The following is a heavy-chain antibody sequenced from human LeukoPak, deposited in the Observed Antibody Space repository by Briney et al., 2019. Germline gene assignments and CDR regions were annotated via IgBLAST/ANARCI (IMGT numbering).Heavy chain of an antibody. J-gene: IGHJ4*02. Sequence: GGSLRLSCAASGFTFSSYSMNWVRQAPGKGLEWVSSISSSSSYIYYADSVKGRFTIYRDNAKNSLYLQMNSLRAEDTAVYYCARGSGSFLDYWGQGTLVTVSS. V-gene: IGHV3-21*04. CDR1: GFTFSSYS. CDR2: ISSSSSYI. D-gene: IGHD1-26*01. CDR3: ARGSGSFLDY.